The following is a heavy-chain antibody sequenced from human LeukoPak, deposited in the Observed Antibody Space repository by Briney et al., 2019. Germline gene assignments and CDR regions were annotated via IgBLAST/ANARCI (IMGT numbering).Heavy chain of an antibody. D-gene: IGHD1-1*01. CDR1: GFTFSSYG. CDR3: AKGRGTTGSNWYFDL. V-gene: IGHV3-30*18. CDR2: ISYDGSNK. J-gene: IGHJ2*01. Sequence: GGSLRLSCAASGFTFSSYGMHWVRQAPGKGLEWVAVISYDGSNKYYADSVKGQFTISRDNSKNTLYLQMNSLRAEDTAVYYCAKGRGTTGSNWYFDLWGRGTLVTVSS.